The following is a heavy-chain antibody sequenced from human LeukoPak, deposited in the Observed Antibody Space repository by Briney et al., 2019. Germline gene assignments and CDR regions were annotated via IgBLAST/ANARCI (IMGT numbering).Heavy chain of an antibody. Sequence: PSETLSLTWTVSGGSISGYFWSWVRQPPGKGVEWIAYILYSGSTNYNPSLKSRVTISVDTSKNQFSLMLTSVTAADTAVYYCARTRGYGGNSPRAFDIWGQGTMVTVSS. CDR2: ILYSGST. D-gene: IGHD4-23*01. V-gene: IGHV4-59*01. CDR1: GGSISGYF. CDR3: ARTRGYGGNSPRAFDI. J-gene: IGHJ3*02.